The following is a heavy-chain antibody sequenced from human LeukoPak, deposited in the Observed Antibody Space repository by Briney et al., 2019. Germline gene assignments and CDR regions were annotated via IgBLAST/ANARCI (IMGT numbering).Heavy chain of an antibody. CDR3: ARGPALYCTSSSCLDGVD. CDR1: GFTFSDYA. CDR2: ISSGGSYI. Sequence: GGSLRLSCAASGFTFSDYAMNWVRQAPGKGLEWVSSISSGGSYISYADSVKGRFTVSRDNAKDSLFLQMRSLRDEDTAVYYCARGPALYCTSSSCLDGVDWGQGTLVSISS. J-gene: IGHJ4*02. V-gene: IGHV3-21*01. D-gene: IGHD2-2*01.